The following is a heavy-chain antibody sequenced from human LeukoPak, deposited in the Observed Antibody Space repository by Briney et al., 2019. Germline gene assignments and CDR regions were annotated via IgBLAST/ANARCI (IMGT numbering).Heavy chain of an antibody. CDR2: ITTGSSYI. CDR3: AREGGSASSFYYGMDV. J-gene: IGHJ6*02. CDR1: EFTFSSYT. V-gene: IGHV3-21*01. D-gene: IGHD3-10*01. Sequence: GGSLRLSCAASEFTFSSYTMNWVRQAPGKGLEWVSFITTGSSYISYADSVKGRFTISRDNAKNSLYLQMNSLRAEDTAVYYCAREGGSASSFYYGMDVWGQGTTVTVSS.